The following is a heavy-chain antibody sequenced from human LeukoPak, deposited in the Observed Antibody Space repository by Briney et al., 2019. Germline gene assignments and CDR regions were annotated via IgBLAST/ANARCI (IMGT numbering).Heavy chain of an antibody. Sequence: GGSLRLSCAASGFIFSNDWMVRVRQAPGKGLEWVANIKQDGSEKHYVDSVKGRFTISRDNAKNSLYLQMNSLGAEDTAVYYCARRKAGSSTGGSFQKGAQGPLVPVYS. D-gene: IGHD3-10*01. CDR3: ARRKAGSSTGGSFQK. CDR2: IKQDGSEK. J-gene: IGHJ1*01. V-gene: IGHV3-7*01. CDR1: GFIFSNDW.